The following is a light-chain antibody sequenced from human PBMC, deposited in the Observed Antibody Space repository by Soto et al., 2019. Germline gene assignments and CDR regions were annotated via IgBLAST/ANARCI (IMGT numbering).Light chain of an antibody. CDR1: QGVDSKH. Sequence: EIALTQSPGTLSLSPGEGATLSCRASQGVDSKHLAWYQQKPGQAPRLLIYAASSRATGIPDRFSGSGSGTDFTLSISRLETEDVAVYYCQQYGNSPAISFGQGTRLEIK. J-gene: IGKJ5*01. CDR2: AAS. V-gene: IGKV3-20*01. CDR3: QQYGNSPAIS.